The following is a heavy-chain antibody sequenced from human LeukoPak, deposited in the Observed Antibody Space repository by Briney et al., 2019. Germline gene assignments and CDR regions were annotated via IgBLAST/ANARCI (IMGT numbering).Heavy chain of an antibody. Sequence: GGSLRLSCAASGFSVSDYSISWIRQPPGKGPEWISYVMSGRGSTNYADSVKGRFTISRDNAKNSVALQLDGLRADDTAVYFCTRERRGSYYAFESWGQGTLVTVSS. D-gene: IGHD3-10*01. CDR2: VMSGRGST. J-gene: IGHJ4*02. V-gene: IGHV3-11*05. CDR1: GFSVSDYS. CDR3: TRERRGSYYAFES.